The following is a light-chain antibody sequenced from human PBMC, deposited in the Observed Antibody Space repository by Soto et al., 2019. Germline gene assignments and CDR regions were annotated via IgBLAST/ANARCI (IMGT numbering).Light chain of an antibody. CDR2: GTS. CDR1: QSVSSSY. J-gene: IGKJ1*01. CDR3: QHYGDSRA. Sequence: EIVLTQSPGTLSLSPGERATLSCRASQSVSSSYLAWYQQKPGQAPRLLIYGTSSRATGLPDRFCGSGSGTDFTLTISRLEPDDFAVYYCQHYGDSRAFGQGTKVEI. V-gene: IGKV3-20*01.